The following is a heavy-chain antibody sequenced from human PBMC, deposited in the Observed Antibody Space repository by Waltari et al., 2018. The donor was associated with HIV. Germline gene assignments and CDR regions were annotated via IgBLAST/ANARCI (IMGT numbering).Heavy chain of an antibody. Sequence: VQLVQSGAEVKKPGDSVKVSCKASGYTFTGYYLHCVRQAPRQGLEWMGWINPNIGGTNYAQNVQGRGTMTRDTSISTAYMELSRLRSDDTAVYYCARDQGGIAVAGTPGDYWGQGTLVTVSS. CDR1: GYTFTGYY. CDR3: ARDQGGIAVAGTPGDY. J-gene: IGHJ4*02. V-gene: IGHV1-2*02. CDR2: INPNIGGT. D-gene: IGHD6-19*01.